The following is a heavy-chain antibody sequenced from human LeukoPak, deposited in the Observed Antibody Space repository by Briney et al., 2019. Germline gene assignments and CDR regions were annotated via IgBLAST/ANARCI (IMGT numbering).Heavy chain of an antibody. J-gene: IGHJ4*02. CDR2: INTNTGNP. CDR1: GYTFTSYA. CDR3: ARDYAGAGHQMTDY. Sequence: ASVKVSCKASGYTFTSYAMNWVRQAPGQGLEWMGWINTNTGNPTYAQCFTGRFVFSLDTSVSTAYLQISSLKAEDTAVYYCARDYAGAGHQMTDYWGQGTLVTVSS. V-gene: IGHV7-4-1*02. D-gene: IGHD1-26*01.